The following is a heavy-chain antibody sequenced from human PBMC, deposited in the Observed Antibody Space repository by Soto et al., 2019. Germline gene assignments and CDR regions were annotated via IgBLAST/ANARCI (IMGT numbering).Heavy chain of an antibody. J-gene: IGHJ2*01. CDR3: TTDRPE. V-gene: IGHV3-15*07. CDR1: DFSFTSAW. CDR2: IKSKTDGGTT. Sequence: GGSLTLSCAASDFSFTSAWMNWVRQVPGKGLEWVGRIKSKTDGGTTDYAAPVKGRFTISRDDSKNTLYLQMNSLKTGDTAVYYCTTDRPEWGRGTLVTVSS.